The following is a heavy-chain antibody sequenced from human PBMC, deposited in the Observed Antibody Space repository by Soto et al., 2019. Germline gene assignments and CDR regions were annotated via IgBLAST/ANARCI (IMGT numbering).Heavy chain of an antibody. CDR1: GFNFKKFA. J-gene: IGHJ4*02. Sequence: GGSLRLSCEASGFNFKKFAMGWVRQAPGEGLEWVAGISCCGGSTSYADSVKGRFTISRDNSKNTLFLQMNSLRADDTAVYYCAKDQASGQGSFDSWGQGTLVTVSS. V-gene: IGHV3-23*01. CDR2: ISCCGGST. CDR3: AKDQASGQGSFDS.